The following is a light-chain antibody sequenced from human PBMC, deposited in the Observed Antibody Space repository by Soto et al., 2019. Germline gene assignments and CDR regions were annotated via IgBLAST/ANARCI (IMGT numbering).Light chain of an antibody. Sequence: VMTQSPATLSLSPGERATLSCRASQSVSNSYLAWYQQKPGQAPRLLIYDASNRATGIPARFSGSGSGTDFTLTINTLEPEDFAVYFCQRYGRSQWTFGQGTKVDIK. CDR1: QSVSNSY. V-gene: IGKV3D-20*02. CDR3: QRYGRSQWT. CDR2: DAS. J-gene: IGKJ1*01.